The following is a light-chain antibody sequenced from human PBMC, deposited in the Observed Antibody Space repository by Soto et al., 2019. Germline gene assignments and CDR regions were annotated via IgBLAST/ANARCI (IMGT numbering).Light chain of an antibody. CDR2: DAS. CDR1: QSVSSY. J-gene: IGKJ2*01. CDR3: QQSSNWPPYT. V-gene: IGKV3-11*01. Sequence: EIVLTQSPDTLSLSPGERATLSCRASQSVSSYLAWYQQRPGQAPRLLIYDASNRATGIPARFSGSGSGTDFTLTISSLEPEDFAVYYCQQSSNWPPYTFGQGTKLEIK.